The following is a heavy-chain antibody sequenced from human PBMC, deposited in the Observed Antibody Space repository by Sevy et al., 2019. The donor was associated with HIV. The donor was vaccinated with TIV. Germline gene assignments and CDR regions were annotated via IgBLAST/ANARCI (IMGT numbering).Heavy chain of an antibody. CDR1: EFTFSSFA. CDR2: ISYDGTDN. Sequence: GGSLRLSCAASEFTFSSFAMHWVRQAPGKGLDWVTFISYDGTDNYYADSVKGRFTISRDNSKNTLDLQMNSLRPEDTAIYYCARDGVSSGWYRGYYFDNWGQGTLVTVSS. V-gene: IGHV3-30*04. D-gene: IGHD6-19*01. J-gene: IGHJ4*02. CDR3: ARDGVSSGWYRGYYFDN.